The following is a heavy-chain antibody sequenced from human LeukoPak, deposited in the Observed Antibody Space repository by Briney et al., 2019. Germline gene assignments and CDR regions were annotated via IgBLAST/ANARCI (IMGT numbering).Heavy chain of an antibody. CDR3: AGGVASRLLDY. V-gene: IGHV3-74*01. D-gene: IGHD4-11*01. J-gene: IGHJ4*02. CDR1: GFAFGTYW. Sequence: PGGSLRLSCVASGFAFGTYWMHWVRQVPGQGLLWVARTNSDMSDMIYADSVKGRFIISRDNAKSTLFLQTNTLRLDDSAVYYCAGGVASRLLDYWGRGTLVTVSS. CDR2: TNSDMSDM.